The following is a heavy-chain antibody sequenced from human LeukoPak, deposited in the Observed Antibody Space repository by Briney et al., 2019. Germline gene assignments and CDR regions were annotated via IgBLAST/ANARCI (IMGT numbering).Heavy chain of an antibody. CDR3: ARSIRYSSGWYGGFDP. CDR1: GGSVSSGSDS. J-gene: IGHJ5*02. D-gene: IGHD6-19*01. CDR2: IYYSGST. Sequence: SETLSLTCTVSGGSVSSGSDSWSWIRQPPGKGLEWVGYIYYSGSTNYNPSLVPRVTMSLDTSKNQFSLKLSSVTAADTAVYYCARSIRYSSGWYGGFDPWGQGTLVTVS. V-gene: IGHV4-61*01.